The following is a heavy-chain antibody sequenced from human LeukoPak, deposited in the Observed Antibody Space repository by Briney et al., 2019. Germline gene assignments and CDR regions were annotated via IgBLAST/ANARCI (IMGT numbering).Heavy chain of an antibody. V-gene: IGHV3-23*01. CDR2: ISGSGGST. D-gene: IGHD2-2*01. J-gene: IGHJ4*02. Sequence: PGGSLRLSCAASGFTFSSYAMSWVRQAPGKGLERVSAISGSGGSTYYADSVKGRFTISRDNSKNTLYLQMNSLRAEDTAVYYCAKVGYCSSTSCYPTYYFDYWGQGTLVTVSS. CDR3: AKVGYCSSTSCYPTYYFDY. CDR1: GFTFSSYA.